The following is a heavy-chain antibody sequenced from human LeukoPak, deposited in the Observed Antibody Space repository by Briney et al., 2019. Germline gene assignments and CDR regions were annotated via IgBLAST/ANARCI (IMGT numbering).Heavy chain of an antibody. V-gene: IGHV4-59*08. J-gene: IGHJ4*02. CDR1: GASVTSYY. CDR2: IYYNGVT. D-gene: IGHD3-9*01. Sequence: SETLSLTCTVSGASVTSYYWTWIRQPPGKGLEWIGYIYYNGVTNYNPSLKSRVTMSADTSKNQFSLRLSSVTAADTAVYYCARLLTGPYYFDYWGQGTLVTVSS. CDR3: ARLLTGPYYFDY.